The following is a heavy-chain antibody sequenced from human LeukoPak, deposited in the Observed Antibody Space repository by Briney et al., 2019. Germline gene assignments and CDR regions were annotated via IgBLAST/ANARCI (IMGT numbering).Heavy chain of an antibody. CDR3: TTPTISGDFSSRREGAFDI. V-gene: IGHV3-15*01. Sequence: GGSLRLSCAASGFTFSNAWMSWVRQAPGKGLEWVGRIKSKTDGGTPDYAAPVKGRFTISRDDSKNTLYLQMNSLKTEDTAVYYCTTPTISGDFSSRREGAFDIWGQGTMVTVSS. D-gene: IGHD2-21*01. CDR1: GFTFSNAW. J-gene: IGHJ3*02. CDR2: IKSKTDGGTP.